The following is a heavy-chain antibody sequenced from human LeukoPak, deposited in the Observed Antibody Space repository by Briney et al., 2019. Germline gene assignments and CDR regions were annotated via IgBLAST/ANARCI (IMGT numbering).Heavy chain of an antibody. CDR3: TSGLLSSTRPDY. V-gene: IGHV3-73*01. Sequence: GGSLRLSCAASGFTFSGSAMHWVRQASGKGLEWVGRIRSKANSYATAYAASVKGRFTIPRDDSKNTVYLQMNSLKTEDTAVYYCTSGLLSSTRPDYWGQGTLVTVSS. CDR1: GFTFSGSA. D-gene: IGHD6-13*01. J-gene: IGHJ4*02. CDR2: IRSKANSYAT.